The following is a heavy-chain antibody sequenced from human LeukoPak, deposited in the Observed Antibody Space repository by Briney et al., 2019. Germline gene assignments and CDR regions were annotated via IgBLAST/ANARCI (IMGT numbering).Heavy chain of an antibody. CDR2: IYYSGST. CDR1: GGSISGYY. Sequence: SETLSLTCTVSGGSISGYYWSWIRQPPGKGLEWIGSIYYSGSTYYNPSLKSRVAILMDTSKNQFSLKLSSVTAADTAVCYCARVGVGATQDYWGQGTLVTVSS. V-gene: IGHV4-39*07. J-gene: IGHJ4*02. CDR3: ARVGVGATQDY. D-gene: IGHD1-26*01.